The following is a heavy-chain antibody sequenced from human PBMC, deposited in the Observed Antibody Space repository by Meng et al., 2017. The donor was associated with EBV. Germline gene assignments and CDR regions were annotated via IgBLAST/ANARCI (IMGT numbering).Heavy chain of an antibody. CDR2: MNPNSGNT. V-gene: IGHV1-8*01. CDR1: GYTSTSYD. CDR3: ARVMGITFGGVILESDAFDI. Sequence: QVQLVQSGAEVTKPGASVKVSCKASGYTSTSYDINWVRQATGQGLEWMGWMNPNSGNTGYAQKFQGRVTMTRNTSISTAYMELSSLRSEDTAVYYCARVMGITFGGVILESDAFDIWGQGTMVTVSS. J-gene: IGHJ3*02. D-gene: IGHD3-16*02.